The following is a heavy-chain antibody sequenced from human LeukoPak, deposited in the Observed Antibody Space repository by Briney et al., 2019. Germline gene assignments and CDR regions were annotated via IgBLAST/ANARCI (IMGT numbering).Heavy chain of an antibody. CDR1: GYTFTGYD. V-gene: IGHV1-8*01. CDR3: ARGPSYVVTFGGVINWFDP. Sequence: ASVKVSCKASGYTFTGYDINWVRQATGQGLEWMGWMNPNSGNTGYAQKFQGRVTMTRNTSISTAYMELSSLRWEDTDVCYFARGPSYVVTFGGVINWFDPWGQGTLVTVSS. J-gene: IGHJ5*02. D-gene: IGHD3-16*01. CDR2: MNPNSGNT.